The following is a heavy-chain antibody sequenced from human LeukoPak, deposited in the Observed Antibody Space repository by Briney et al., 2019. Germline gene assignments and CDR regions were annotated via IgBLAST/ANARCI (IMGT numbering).Heavy chain of an antibody. Sequence: GGYLSLSSTANGFNFSDYWMTRARQSPGQGLEWVAIIKHDGSDKYCVDSVKGRFTISRDNAKNSLYLQMSSLRAEDTAVYYCARGGHRQKEFWGQGTLVTVSS. CDR2: IKHDGSDK. D-gene: IGHD3-10*01. CDR1: GFNFSDYW. V-gene: IGHV3-7*01. CDR3: ARGGHRQKEF. J-gene: IGHJ4*02.